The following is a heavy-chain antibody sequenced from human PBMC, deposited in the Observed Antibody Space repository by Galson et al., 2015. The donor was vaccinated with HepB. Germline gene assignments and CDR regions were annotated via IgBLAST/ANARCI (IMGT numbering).Heavy chain of an antibody. J-gene: IGHJ6*02. Sequence: SLRLSCAASGFTFSNYSMNWVRQAPGKGLEWVSFISSTSSTAIYYADSVKGRFTISRDNAKNSLYLQMNSLRAEDTAVYYCARDRGGSGSFLSYYYDMDVWGQGTTVTVSS. V-gene: IGHV3-48*04. CDR1: GFTFSNYS. D-gene: IGHD3-10*01. CDR3: ARDRGGSGSFLSYYYDMDV. CDR2: ISSTSSTAI.